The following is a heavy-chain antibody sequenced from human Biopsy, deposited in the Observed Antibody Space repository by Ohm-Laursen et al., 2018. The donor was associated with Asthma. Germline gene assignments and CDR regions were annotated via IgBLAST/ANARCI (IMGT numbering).Heavy chain of an antibody. J-gene: IGHJ4*02. CDR2: IYYIGST. CDR3: ARRGGVRRYFDY. CDR1: GGSFSGYY. D-gene: IGHD3-16*01. Sequence: TLSLTWAVYGGSFSGYYWSWIRQPPGKGLEWIGYIYYIGSTYYNPSLKSRVAISLDTSKNQFSLKLSSVTAADTAVHFCARRGGVRRYFDYWGQGTLVTVSS. V-gene: IGHV4-30-4*08.